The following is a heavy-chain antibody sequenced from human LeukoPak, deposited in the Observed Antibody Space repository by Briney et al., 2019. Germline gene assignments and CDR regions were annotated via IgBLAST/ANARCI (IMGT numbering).Heavy chain of an antibody. CDR3: ARELGGDFWSGSSWFDP. D-gene: IGHD3-3*01. CDR1: GYTFTAYR. J-gene: IGHJ5*02. Sequence: SVKVSCKASGYTFTAYRMYWVRQAPGQGLEWMGGIIPIFGTANYAQKFQGRVTITADKSTSTAYMELSSLRSEDTAVYYCARELGGDFWSGSSWFDPWGQGTLVTVSS. CDR2: IIPIFGTA. V-gene: IGHV1-69*06.